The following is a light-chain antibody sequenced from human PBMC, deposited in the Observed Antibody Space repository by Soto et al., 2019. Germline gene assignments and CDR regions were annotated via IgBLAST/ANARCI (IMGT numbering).Light chain of an antibody. CDR1: SSDVGGYNY. CDR2: EVT. J-gene: IGLJ2*01. Sequence: QSALTQPPSASGSPGQSVTISCTGTSSDVGGYNYVSWYQQHPGKAPKLMIYEVTKRPSGVPDRFSGSKSGNTASLTVSGLQAEDEADYYCSSYAGSNSVVFGGATKVTVL. V-gene: IGLV2-8*01. CDR3: SSYAGSNSVV.